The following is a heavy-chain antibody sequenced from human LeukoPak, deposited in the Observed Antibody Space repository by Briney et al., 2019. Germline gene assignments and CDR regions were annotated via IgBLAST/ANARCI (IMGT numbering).Heavy chain of an antibody. CDR1: GGSISSGGYY. J-gene: IGHJ4*02. Sequence: SETLSLTCTVSGGSISSGGYYWSWIRQHPGQGLEWIGYIYYSGSTYYNPSLKSRVTISVDTSKNQFSLKLSSVTAADTAVYYCARGAPTPSVFTVAGLFDYWGQGTLVTVSS. D-gene: IGHD6-19*01. CDR2: IYYSGST. CDR3: ARGAPTPSVFTVAGLFDY. V-gene: IGHV4-31*03.